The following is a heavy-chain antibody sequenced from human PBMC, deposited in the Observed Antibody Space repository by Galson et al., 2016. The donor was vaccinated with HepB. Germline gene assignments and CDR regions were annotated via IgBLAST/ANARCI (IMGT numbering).Heavy chain of an antibody. V-gene: IGHV1-18*01. D-gene: IGHD1-26*01. CDR1: GNYFTTYG. CDR2: IGAYNGNT. Sequence: SVKVSCQAYGNYFTTYGFTWVRQAPGQGLEWMGWIGAYNGNTHSAPKFQDSVTLTRNTFTTTVYLELRSLRLDDAAVYYCAAHSGTNSWGRKALDYWGQGTLITVSS. CDR3: AAHSGTNSWGRKALDY. J-gene: IGHJ4*02.